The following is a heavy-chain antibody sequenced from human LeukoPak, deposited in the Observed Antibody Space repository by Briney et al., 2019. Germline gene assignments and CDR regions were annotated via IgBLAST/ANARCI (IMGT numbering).Heavy chain of an antibody. V-gene: IGHV4-59*01. CDR3: ARVGYSSYLYYFDY. Sequence: SETLSLTCTVSGGSLSSYYWSWIWQPPGKGLEWIGYIYYSGSTNYNPSLKSRVTISVDTSKNQFSLKLSSVTAADTAVYYCARVGYSSYLYYFDYWGQGTLVTVSS. CDR2: IYYSGST. CDR1: GGSLSSYY. J-gene: IGHJ4*02. D-gene: IGHD6-13*01.